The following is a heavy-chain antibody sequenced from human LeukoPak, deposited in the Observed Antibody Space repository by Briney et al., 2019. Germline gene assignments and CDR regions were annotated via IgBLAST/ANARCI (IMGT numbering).Heavy chain of an antibody. J-gene: IGHJ4*02. V-gene: IGHV3-49*03. CDR3: TRGRPYYYGSGSYSSSYYFDY. Sequence: GGSLRLSCAASGFTFSSYAMSWFRQAPGKGLEWVGFIRSKAYGGTTEYAASVKGRFTISRDDSKSIAYLQMNSLKTEDTAVYYCTRGRPYYYGSGSYSSSYYFDYWGQGTLVTVSS. D-gene: IGHD3-10*01. CDR1: GFTFSSYA. CDR2: IRSKAYGGTT.